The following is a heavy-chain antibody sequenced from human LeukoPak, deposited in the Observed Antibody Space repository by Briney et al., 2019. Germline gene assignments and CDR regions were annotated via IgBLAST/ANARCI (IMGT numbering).Heavy chain of an antibody. CDR2: INPKSGAI. D-gene: IGHD4/OR15-4a*01. CDR3: ARAYEYGWFDP. Sequence: ASVKVSCKTSGYTFNDYFVHWVRQGPGQGLEWMGWINPKSGAINYAQRFQGRVTMTRDTSISTAYMELSRLGSDDTAVYYCARAYEYGWFDPWGQGTLVTVSS. J-gene: IGHJ5*02. V-gene: IGHV1-2*02. CDR1: GYTFNDYF.